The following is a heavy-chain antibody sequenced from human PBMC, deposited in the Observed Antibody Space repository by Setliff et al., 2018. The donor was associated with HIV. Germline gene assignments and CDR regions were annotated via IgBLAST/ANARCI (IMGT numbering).Heavy chain of an antibody. CDR2: VHKSGNT. CDR1: GASINSYL. J-gene: IGHJ5*02. V-gene: IGHV4-4*07. CDR3: ARDMEDFGVLPSAPFDP. Sequence: PSETLSLTCSVSGASINSYLWSWIRQPAGKGLEWIGRVHKSGNTDYNPSLKGRVTMSVDTSKNQFFLKLTSMTAADTAIYYCARDMEDFGVLPSAPFDPWGRGTLVTVSS. D-gene: IGHD2-2*01.